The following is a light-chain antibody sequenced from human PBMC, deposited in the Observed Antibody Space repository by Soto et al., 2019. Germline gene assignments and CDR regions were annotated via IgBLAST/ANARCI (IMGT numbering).Light chain of an antibody. Sequence: QSALTQPASVSGSPGQSITISCTGTSSDVGSYNLVSWYQQHPGKAPKLMIYEGSKRPSGFSNRFSGSKSGNTASLTISGLQAEDEADYYCCSYAGSSIHVVFGGGTQLTVL. CDR2: EGS. CDR3: CSYAGSSIHVV. J-gene: IGLJ2*01. V-gene: IGLV2-23*01. CDR1: SSDVGSYNL.